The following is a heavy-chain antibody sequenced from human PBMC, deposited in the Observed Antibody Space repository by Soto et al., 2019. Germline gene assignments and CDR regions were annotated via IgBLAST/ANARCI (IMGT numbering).Heavy chain of an antibody. D-gene: IGHD4-17*01. CDR1: GFTFSSYA. Sequence: GGSLRLSCAASGFTFSSYAMHWVRQAPGKGLEWVAVISYDGSNKYYADSVKGRFTISRDNSKNTLYLQMNSLRAEDTAVYYCARDPTVVTPGGMDVWGQGTTVTVSS. CDR2: ISYDGSNK. V-gene: IGHV3-30-3*01. J-gene: IGHJ6*02. CDR3: ARDPTVVTPGGMDV.